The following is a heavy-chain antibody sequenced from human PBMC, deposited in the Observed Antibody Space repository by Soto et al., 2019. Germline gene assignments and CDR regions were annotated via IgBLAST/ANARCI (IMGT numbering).Heavy chain of an antibody. V-gene: IGHV4-30-4*01. CDR1: GGSISRGDSY. Sequence: QVQLQESGPGLVKPSQTLSLTCTVSGGSISRGDSYWSWIRRPPGKVLEWIGYIYYSGSTNYNPSLKSRLTMSLDTSKNQFSLKLSSVTAADAAVYYCARDDRSFYDYGMDSWGQGTTVTVSS. CDR3: ARDDRSFYDYGMDS. CDR2: IYYSGST. J-gene: IGHJ6*02.